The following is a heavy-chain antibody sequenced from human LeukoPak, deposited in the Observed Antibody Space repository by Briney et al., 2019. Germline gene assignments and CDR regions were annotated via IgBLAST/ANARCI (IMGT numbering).Heavy chain of an antibody. CDR3: ARLLRYYYGSEYYYYMDV. CDR1: GGSFSGYY. Sequence: SETLSLTCAVYGGSFSGYYWSWIRQPPGKGLEWNGEINHSGSTNYNPSLKSRVTISVDTSKNQFSLKLSSVTAADTAVYYCARLLRYYYGSEYYYYMDVWGKGTTVTVSS. D-gene: IGHD3-10*01. J-gene: IGHJ6*03. CDR2: INHSGST. V-gene: IGHV4-34*01.